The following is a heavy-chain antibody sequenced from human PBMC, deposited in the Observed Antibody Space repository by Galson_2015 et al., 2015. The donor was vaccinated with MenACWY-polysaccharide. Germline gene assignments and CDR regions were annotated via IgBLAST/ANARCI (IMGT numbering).Heavy chain of an antibody. V-gene: IGHV2-5*02. Sequence: PALVKPTQTLTLPCTFSGFSLSTSGVGVGWIRQPPGKALEWLALIYWDDDERYSPSLKSRLTITKDTSKNQVVLTMTNMDPVDTATYYCAHRLYDFWSGYQFDYWGQGALVTVSS. CDR2: IYWDDDE. J-gene: IGHJ4*02. CDR3: AHRLYDFWSGYQFDY. CDR1: GFSLSTSGVG. D-gene: IGHD3-3*01.